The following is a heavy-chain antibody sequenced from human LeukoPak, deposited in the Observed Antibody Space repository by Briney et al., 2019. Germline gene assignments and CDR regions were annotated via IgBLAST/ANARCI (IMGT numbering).Heavy chain of an antibody. CDR2: IKQDGSEK. Sequence: PGGSLRLSCAASGFTFSSYWMSWVRQAPGKGLEWVANIKQDGSEKYYVDSVKGRFTISRDNAKNSLYLQMNSLRAEDTAVYYCARDLYDSTGIERHFDLWGRGTLVTVSS. CDR1: GFTFSSYW. J-gene: IGHJ2*01. V-gene: IGHV3-7*01. D-gene: IGHD3-22*01. CDR3: ARDLYDSTGIERHFDL.